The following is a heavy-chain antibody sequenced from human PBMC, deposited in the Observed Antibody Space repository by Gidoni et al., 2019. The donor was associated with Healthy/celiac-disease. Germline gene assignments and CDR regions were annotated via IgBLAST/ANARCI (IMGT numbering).Heavy chain of an antibody. D-gene: IGHD3-22*01. CDR3: ARDSYYDSSGEYYYYYGMDV. J-gene: IGHJ6*02. Sequence: QVQLVQSGAEVKKPGASVKVSCKDSGYTFTGYYMHWVRQAPGQGLEWMGWINPNSGGTNYAQKFQGRVTMTRDTSISTAYMELSRLRSDDTAVYYCARDSYYDSSGEYYYYYGMDVWGQGTTVTVSS. V-gene: IGHV1-2*02. CDR2: INPNSGGT. CDR1: GYTFTGYY.